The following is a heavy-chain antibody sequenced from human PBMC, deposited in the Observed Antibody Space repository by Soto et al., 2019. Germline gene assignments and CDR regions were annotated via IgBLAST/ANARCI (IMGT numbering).Heavy chain of an antibody. CDR3: AKEWVYDTSGWSFDY. V-gene: IGHV3-66*02. J-gene: IGHJ4*02. CDR1: GFTVSSNY. Sequence: GGSLRLSCAASGFTVSSNYMRWIRQAPGKGLEWVSIIYTGGSTNYADSLKGRFTISRDNSKNTLYLQMNSLRAEDTAVYYCAKEWVYDTSGWSFDYWGQGTLVTVSS. CDR2: IYTGGST. D-gene: IGHD3-22*01.